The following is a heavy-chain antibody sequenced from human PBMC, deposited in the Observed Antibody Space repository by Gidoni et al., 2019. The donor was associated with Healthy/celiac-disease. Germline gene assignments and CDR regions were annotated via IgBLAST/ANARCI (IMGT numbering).Heavy chain of an antibody. CDR2: IKHSGST. J-gene: IGHJ4*02. V-gene: IGHV4-34*01. D-gene: IGHD3-16*02. Sequence: QVQLQQWRAGPLKPSETLSLTCAVYGGSFSGYYWSWIRHPPEKGLEWIGEIKHSGSTNYNPSLKSRVTISVDTSKNQFSLKLSSVTAADTAVYYCARARLSGVLKYYFDYWGQGTLVTVSS. CDR1: GGSFSGYY. CDR3: ARARLSGVLKYYFDY.